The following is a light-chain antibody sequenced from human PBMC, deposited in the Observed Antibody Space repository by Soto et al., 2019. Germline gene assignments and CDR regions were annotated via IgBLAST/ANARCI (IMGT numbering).Light chain of an antibody. J-gene: IGKJ5*01. CDR2: WGS. CDR3: MQGRQLPAT. CDR1: QSLLYSTGNNH. Sequence: DIVMTQSPLSLPVTPGEPASISCRSSQSLLYSTGNNHLDWYLQKPGQPPQLLIYWGSNRASGVPDRFSGSGSGTDFTLKISRLEADDVGVYYCMQGRQLPATFGQGTRLDIK. V-gene: IGKV2-28*01.